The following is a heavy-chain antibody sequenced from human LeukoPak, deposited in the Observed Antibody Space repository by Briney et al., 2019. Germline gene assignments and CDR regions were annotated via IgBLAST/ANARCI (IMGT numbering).Heavy chain of an antibody. CDR3: VSFYEAY. CDR2: INSDGSWT. Sequence: GGSLRLSCAASGFTFSSYWMHWVRQAPGKGLVWVSRINSDGSWTSYADSVKGRFTISKDNAKNTVYLQMNNLRAEDTAVYYCVSFYEAYWGRGTLVTVSS. J-gene: IGHJ4*02. CDR1: GFTFSSYW. D-gene: IGHD2/OR15-2a*01. V-gene: IGHV3-74*01.